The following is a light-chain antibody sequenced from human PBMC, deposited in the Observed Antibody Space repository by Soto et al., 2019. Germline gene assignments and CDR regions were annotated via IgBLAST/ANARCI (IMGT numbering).Light chain of an antibody. V-gene: IGLV1-40*01. CDR3: QSFDSSLSAYV. CDR1: SSNIGTGSD. J-gene: IGLJ1*01. CDR2: GNN. Sequence: QSVLTQSPSVSGAPGQRVTISCTGSSSNIGTGSDVRWYQHLPGAAPRLLLYGNNNRPSGVPDRFSGSKSGTSASLAITGFQAEDEADYYCQSFDSSLSAYVFGPGTKVTVL.